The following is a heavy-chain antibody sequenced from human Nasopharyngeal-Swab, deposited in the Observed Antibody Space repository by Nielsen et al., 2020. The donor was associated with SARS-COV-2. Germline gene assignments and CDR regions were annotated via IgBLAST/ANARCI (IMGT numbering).Heavy chain of an antibody. CDR2: IRYDGFNQ. Sequence: GESLKISCAASGFTFSSYGMHWVRQAPGKGLEWVAFIRYDGFNQHYADSVKGRFTISRDSFKNTLYLQLNSLRAEDTAVYYCAATLVAGGKGDNYYYGMDVWGQGTTVTVSS. V-gene: IGHV3-30*02. D-gene: IGHD6-19*01. CDR1: GFTFSSYG. CDR3: AATLVAGGKGDNYYYGMDV. J-gene: IGHJ6*02.